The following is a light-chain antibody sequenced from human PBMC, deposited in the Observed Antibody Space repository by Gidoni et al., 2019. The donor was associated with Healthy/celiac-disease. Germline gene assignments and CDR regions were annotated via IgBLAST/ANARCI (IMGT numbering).Light chain of an antibody. V-gene: IGKV2-28*01. Sequence: DIVMTQSPLSLPVTPGEPASISCRSSQSLLHSNGYNYLDWYLQKPGQSPQLLIYLGSNRASGVPDRFSGSVSGTDFTLKISRVEAEDVGVYYCMQALPPYSFXQXTKLEIK. CDR2: LGS. J-gene: IGKJ2*03. CDR1: QSLLHSNGYNY. CDR3: MQALPPYS.